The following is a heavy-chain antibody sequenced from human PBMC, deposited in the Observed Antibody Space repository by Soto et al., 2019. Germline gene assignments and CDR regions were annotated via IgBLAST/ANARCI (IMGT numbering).Heavy chain of an antibody. J-gene: IGHJ4*01. CDR3: TRDQLWNMPGY. Sequence: PGGSLRLSCEASGFTFSNYAMTWVRQAPGKGLEWVSGISGSGGTTFHAGSVKGRFTISRDNAKNILYLQMNSLGAEDTAVYYCTRDQLWNMPGYWGRGTLVTVSS. CDR2: ISGSGGTT. D-gene: IGHD1-1*01. CDR1: GFTFSNYA. V-gene: IGHV3-23*01.